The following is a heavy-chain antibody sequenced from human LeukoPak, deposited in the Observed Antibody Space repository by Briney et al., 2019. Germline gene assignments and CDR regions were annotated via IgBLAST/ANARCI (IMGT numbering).Heavy chain of an antibody. CDR2: INSDGSNT. D-gene: IGHD3-22*01. CDR3: VRGSSGYYYGLDD. Sequence: GGSLRLSCAASGNYWMHWVRQAPGKGLVWVSRINSDGSNTDYAASVKGRFTISRDNAKNTFYLQMSSLGAEDTAVYYCVRGSSGYYYGLDDWGQGTLVTVSS. CDR1: GNYW. V-gene: IGHV3-74*01. J-gene: IGHJ4*02.